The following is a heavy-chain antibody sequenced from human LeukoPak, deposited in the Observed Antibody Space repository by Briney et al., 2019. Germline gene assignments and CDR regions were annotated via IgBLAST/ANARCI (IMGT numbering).Heavy chain of an antibody. CDR3: ARDWTTVGPFDY. J-gene: IGHJ4*02. CDR2: ISSSSSYK. Sequence: GGSLRLSCAASGFTFSSYAMHWVRQAPGKGLEWVSSISSSSSYKYYADSVKGRFTISRDNAKNSLYLQMNSLRAEDTAVYYCARDWTTVGPFDYWGQGTLVTVSS. D-gene: IGHD4-11*01. CDR1: GFTFSSYA. V-gene: IGHV3-21*01.